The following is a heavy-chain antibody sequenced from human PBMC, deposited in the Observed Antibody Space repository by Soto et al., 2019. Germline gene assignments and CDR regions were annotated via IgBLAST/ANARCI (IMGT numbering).Heavy chain of an antibody. D-gene: IGHD3-10*01. CDR2: INPNSGGT. V-gene: IGHV1-2*02. CDR3: ARDLRYYYGSGSYRPYYYYGMDV. CDR1: GYTFTGYY. Sequence: GASVKVSCKASGYTFTGYYMHWVRQAPGQGLEWMGWINPNSGGTNYAQKFQGRVTMTRDTSISTAYMELSRLRSDDTAVYYCARDLRYYYGSGSYRPYYYYGMDVWGQGTTVTVSS. J-gene: IGHJ6*02.